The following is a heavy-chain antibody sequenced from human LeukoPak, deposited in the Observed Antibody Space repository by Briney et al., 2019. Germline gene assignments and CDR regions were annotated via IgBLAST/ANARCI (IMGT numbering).Heavy chain of an antibody. CDR2: IYYSGIT. J-gene: IGHJ5*02. Sequence: PSETLSLTCTVSGGSISSSSYYWGWIRQPPGKGLEWIGSIYYSGITYYNPSLRSRVTISVDTSKNQFSLKLTSVTAADTAVYYCARVRSGSRTWFDPWGQGTLVTVSS. CDR1: GGSISSSSYY. D-gene: IGHD3-10*01. CDR3: ARVRSGSRTWFDP. V-gene: IGHV4-39*07.